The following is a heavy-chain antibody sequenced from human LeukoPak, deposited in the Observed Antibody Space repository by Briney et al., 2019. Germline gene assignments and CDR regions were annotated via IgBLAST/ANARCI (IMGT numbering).Heavy chain of an antibody. Sequence: SQTLSLTCTVSGGSISSGSYYWSWIRQPAGKGLEWIGRIYTSGSTNYNPSLKSRVTISVDTSKNQFSLKLSSVTAADTAVYYCARDRVTIFGVVMDVWGKGTTVTVSS. CDR2: IYTSGST. CDR1: GGSISSGSYY. V-gene: IGHV4-61*02. CDR3: ARDRVTIFGVVMDV. D-gene: IGHD3-3*01. J-gene: IGHJ6*04.